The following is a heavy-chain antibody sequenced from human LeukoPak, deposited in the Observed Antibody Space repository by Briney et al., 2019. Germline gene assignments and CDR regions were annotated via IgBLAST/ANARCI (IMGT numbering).Heavy chain of an antibody. CDR2: NYHSGST. D-gene: IGHD2-21*02. CDR3: AREGAYCGGDCYSGGAFDI. Sequence: PAETLSRTCTVSGYSISSGYYWGWIRQPPGKGLEWIGSNYHSGSTYYNPSLKSRVTISVDTSKNQFSLKLSSVTAADTAVYYCAREGAYCGGDCYSGGAFDIWGQGTMVTVSS. J-gene: IGHJ3*02. CDR1: GYSISSGYY. V-gene: IGHV4-38-2*02.